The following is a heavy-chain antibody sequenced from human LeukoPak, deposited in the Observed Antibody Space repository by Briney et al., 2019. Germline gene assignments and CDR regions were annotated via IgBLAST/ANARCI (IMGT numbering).Heavy chain of an antibody. CDR2: ISWNSGRV. CDR1: GLNFDDHA. V-gene: IGHV3-9*01. J-gene: IGHJ4*02. Sequence: GRSLRLSCVVSGLNFDDHAMNWLRQGPGKGLEWVSGISWNSGRVDYADSVKGRFTISRDNAKNSLYLQMNSLRAEDTAVYYCARREFYYDSSGSPNFDYWGQGTLVTVSS. CDR3: ARREFYYDSSGSPNFDY. D-gene: IGHD3-22*01.